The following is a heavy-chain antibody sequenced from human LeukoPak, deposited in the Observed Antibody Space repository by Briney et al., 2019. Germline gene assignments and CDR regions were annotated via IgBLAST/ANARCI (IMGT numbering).Heavy chain of an antibody. V-gene: IGHV1-2*04. D-gene: IGHD3-9*01. CDR2: INPSNGVT. Sequence: ASVKVSCKASGGTFSNYAISWVRQAPGQGLEWMGWINPSNGVTKYAQKFEGSVTMTRDTSLGTAYMELSRVRPDDTAVYFCARDHYDVSTAYPARAIDHWGQGTLVTVSS. CDR1: GGTFSNYA. CDR3: ARDHYDVSTAYPARAIDH. J-gene: IGHJ4*02.